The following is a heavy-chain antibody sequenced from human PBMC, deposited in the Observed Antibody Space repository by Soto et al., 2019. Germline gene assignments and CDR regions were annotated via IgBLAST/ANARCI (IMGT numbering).Heavy chain of an antibody. CDR1: GGSISSSSYY. CDR2: IYYSGST. D-gene: IGHD3-10*01. Sequence: QLQLQEPGPGLVKPSETLSLTCTVSGGSISSSSYYWGWIRQPPGKGLEWIGSIYYSGSTYYNPSLKSRVTISVDTSKNQFSLKLSSVTAADTAVYYCARHLLSINVVRGDDNWFDPWGQGTLVTVSS. CDR3: ARHLLSINVVRGDDNWFDP. V-gene: IGHV4-39*01. J-gene: IGHJ5*02.